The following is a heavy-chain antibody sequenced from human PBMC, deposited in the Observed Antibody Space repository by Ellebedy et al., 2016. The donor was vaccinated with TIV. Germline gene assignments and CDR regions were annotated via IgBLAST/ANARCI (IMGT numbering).Heavy chain of an antibody. V-gene: IGHV3-23*01. CDR1: GFSFSNFA. CDR3: AKLDSSGYYYGRFDY. CDR2: ISASGIST. Sequence: GGSLRLSCVASGFSFSNFAMTWVRQAPGKGLEWVSSISASGISTDYADSVRGRVTISRDNSRNTLYLQMASLRADDTAVYYCAKLDSSGYYYGRFDYWGQGTLVTVSS. J-gene: IGHJ4*02. D-gene: IGHD3-22*01.